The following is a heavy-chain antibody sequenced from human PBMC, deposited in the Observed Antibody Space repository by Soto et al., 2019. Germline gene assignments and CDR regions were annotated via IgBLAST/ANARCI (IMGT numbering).Heavy chain of an antibody. Sequence: QVQLVESGGGVVRPGRSLRLACEASGFSFSTYGMHWVRQAPGKGLRWVAVIWYDGTNAYYADSVKGRFTISRDNSKDTLYLEMNNLGAEDTAVYYCARVEAPLIHSDHYYYGMDVWGQGTTVTV. V-gene: IGHV3-33*01. CDR2: IWYDGTNA. CDR1: GFSFSTYG. J-gene: IGHJ6*02. D-gene: IGHD5-18*01. CDR3: ARVEAPLIHSDHYYYGMDV.